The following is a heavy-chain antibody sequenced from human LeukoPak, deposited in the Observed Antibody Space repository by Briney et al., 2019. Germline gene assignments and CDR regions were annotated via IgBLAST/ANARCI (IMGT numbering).Heavy chain of an antibody. CDR3: AREAYYYDSSGYYSLFAFDI. CDR2: ISSSGSTI. Sequence: GGSLRLSCAASGLTCGDYYMSWIRQASGKGLEWVSYISSSGSTIYYADSVKGRFTISRDNAKNSLYLQMNSLRAEDTAVYYCAREAYYYDSSGYYSLFAFDIWGQGTMVTVSS. CDR1: GLTCGDYY. V-gene: IGHV3-11*01. D-gene: IGHD3-22*01. J-gene: IGHJ3*02.